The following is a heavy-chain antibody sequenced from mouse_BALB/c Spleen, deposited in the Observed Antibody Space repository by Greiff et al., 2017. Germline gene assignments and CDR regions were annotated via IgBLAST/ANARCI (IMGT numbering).Heavy chain of an antibody. Sequence: VQLVESGAELMKPGASVKISCKATGYTFSSYWIEWVKQRPGHGLEWIGEILPGSGSTNYNEKFKGKATFTADTSSNTAYMQLSSLTSEDSAVYYCARGGRYDGFAYWGQGTLVTVSA. CDR3: ARGGRYDGFAY. J-gene: IGHJ3*01. CDR1: GYTFSSYW. V-gene: IGHV1-9*01. CDR2: ILPGSGST. D-gene: IGHD2-14*01.